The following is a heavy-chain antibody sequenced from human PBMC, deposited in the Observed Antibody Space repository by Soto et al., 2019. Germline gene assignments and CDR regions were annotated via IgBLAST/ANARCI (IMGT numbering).Heavy chain of an antibody. J-gene: IGHJ6*02. V-gene: IGHV3-7*01. CDR2: IKEDGSER. CDR1: GFTFSTYW. Sequence: GGSLRLSCAASGFTFSTYWMSWVRQAPGKGLEWVANIKEDGSERYYVDSVEGRFTISRDNAKNSLYLQMTSLRAEDTALYYCARGWGYFDSSGFPYLYAMDVWGQGTTVTVSS. D-gene: IGHD3-22*01. CDR3: ARGWGYFDSSGFPYLYAMDV.